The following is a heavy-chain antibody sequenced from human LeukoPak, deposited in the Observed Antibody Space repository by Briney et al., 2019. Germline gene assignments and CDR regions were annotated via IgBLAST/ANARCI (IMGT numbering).Heavy chain of an antibody. V-gene: IGHV3-23*01. Sequence: GGSLRLSCAASRFTFSSYAMSWVRQAPGKGLEWVSGISTSGGSTYYADSVKGRFTISRDNSKNTLYLQMNSLRAEDTAVYYCAKPNRAYGDYVDFDYWGQGTLVTVAS. CDR3: AKPNRAYGDYVDFDY. D-gene: IGHD4-17*01. CDR2: ISTSGGST. J-gene: IGHJ4*02. CDR1: RFTFSSYA.